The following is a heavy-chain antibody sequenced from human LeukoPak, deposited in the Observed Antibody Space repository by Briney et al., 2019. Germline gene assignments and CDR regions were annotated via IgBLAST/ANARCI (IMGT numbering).Heavy chain of an antibody. CDR1: GGTFSSYA. CDR2: IIPIFGTA. J-gene: IGHJ3*02. V-gene: IGHV1-69*06. D-gene: IGHD3-10*01. CDR3: ARGKDYYGSGSYYGSTDAFDI. Sequence: SVKVSCKASGGTFSSYAISWVRQAPGQGLEWMGGIIPIFGTAIYAQKFQGRVTITADKSTSTAYMELSSLRSEDTAVYYCARGKDYYGSGSYYGSTDAFDIWGQGTMVTVSS.